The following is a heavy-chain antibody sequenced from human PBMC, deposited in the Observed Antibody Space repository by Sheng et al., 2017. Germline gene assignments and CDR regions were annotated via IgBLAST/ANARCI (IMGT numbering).Heavy chain of an antibody. CDR1: GGSFSGYY. Sequence: QVQLQQWGSGLLKPSETLSLTCAVYGGSFSGYYWSWIRQPPGKGLEWIGEINHSGSTNYNPSLKSRVTISVDTSKNQFSLKLSSVTAADTAVYYCARVGIGYCSSTSCYSFDYWGQGTLVTVSS. V-gene: IGHV4-34*01. D-gene: IGHD2-2*01. J-gene: IGHJ4*02. CDR2: INHSGST. CDR3: ARVGIGYCSSTSCYSFDY.